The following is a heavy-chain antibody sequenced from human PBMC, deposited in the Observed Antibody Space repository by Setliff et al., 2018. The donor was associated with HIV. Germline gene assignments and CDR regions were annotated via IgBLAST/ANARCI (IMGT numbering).Heavy chain of an antibody. V-gene: IGHV3-30*02. J-gene: IGHJ3*02. CDR3: AKGSGYYSTDAFDI. CDR2: TQYDGGNK. D-gene: IGHD3-22*01. Sequence: GGSLRLSCAASGFTFSSYGMHWVRQAPGKGLEWVAFTQYDGGNKYHADSVKGRFTISRDNSKNTVYLQMNGLRPEDTAVYYCAKGSGYYSTDAFDIWGQGTMVTVSS. CDR1: GFTFSSYG.